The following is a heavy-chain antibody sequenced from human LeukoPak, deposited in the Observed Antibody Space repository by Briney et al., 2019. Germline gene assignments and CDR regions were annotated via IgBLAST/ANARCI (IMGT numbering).Heavy chain of an antibody. J-gene: IGHJ4*02. D-gene: IGHD6-13*01. CDR3: AKSGTRSSWSPRVKTYLDY. Sequence: PGGSLRLSCAASGFTFSTYGMHWVRQAPGKGLGWVAVISYDGSNKYYADSVKGRFTISRDNSKNTLYLQMNSLRAEDTAVYYCAKSGTRSSWSPRVKTYLDYWGQGTLVTVSS. CDR1: GFTFSTYG. CDR2: ISYDGSNK. V-gene: IGHV3-30*18.